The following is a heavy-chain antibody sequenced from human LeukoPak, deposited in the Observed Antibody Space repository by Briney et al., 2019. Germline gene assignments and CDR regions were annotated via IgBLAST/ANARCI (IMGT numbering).Heavy chain of an antibody. CDR3: ARKRPWGLSRYFDY. V-gene: IGHV4-61*02. D-gene: IGHD7-27*01. J-gene: IGHJ4*02. CDR2: IYTSGST. Sequence: SETLSLTCTVSGGSISSGLYYWSWIRQPAGKGLEWIGRIYTSGSTNYNPSLKSRDTISLDTSKNQFSLKLSSVTAADTAVYYCARKRPWGLSRYFDYWGQGTLVTVSS. CDR1: GGSISSGLYY.